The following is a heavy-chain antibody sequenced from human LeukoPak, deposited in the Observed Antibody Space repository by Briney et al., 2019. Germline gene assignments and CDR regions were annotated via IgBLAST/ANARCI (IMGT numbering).Heavy chain of an antibody. Sequence: GEPLKISCKGSGYSFPNYWIAWVRQMPGKGLEWMGIIYPRDSDTRYSPSFQGQVTISADKSITTAYLQWSSLKASDTGIYYCARAQVFGVVIPTSFDPWGQGTLVTVSS. V-gene: IGHV5-51*01. CDR1: GYSFPNYW. CDR3: ARAQVFGVVIPTSFDP. CDR2: IYPRDSDT. J-gene: IGHJ5*02. D-gene: IGHD3-3*01.